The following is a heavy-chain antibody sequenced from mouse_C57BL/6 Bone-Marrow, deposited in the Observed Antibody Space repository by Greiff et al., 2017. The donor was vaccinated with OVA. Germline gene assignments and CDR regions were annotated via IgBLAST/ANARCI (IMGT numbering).Heavy chain of an antibody. Sequence: EVKLVESGGGLVKPGGSLKLSCAASGFTFSSYTMSWVRQTPEKRLEWVATISGGGGNTYYPDSVKGRFTISRDNAKNTLYLQMSSLRSEDTALYYCARQDYDGGWFAYWGQGTLVTVSA. CDR2: ISGGGGNT. CDR3: ARQDYDGGWFAY. CDR1: GFTFSSYT. V-gene: IGHV5-9*01. D-gene: IGHD2-4*01. J-gene: IGHJ3*01.